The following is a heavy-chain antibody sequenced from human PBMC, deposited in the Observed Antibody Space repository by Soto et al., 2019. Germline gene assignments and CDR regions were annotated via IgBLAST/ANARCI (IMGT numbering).Heavy chain of an antibody. CDR2: IIPIFGTA. CDR1: GGTFSSYA. Sequence: SVKVSCKASGGTFSSYAISWVRQAPGQGLEWMGGIIPIFGTANYAQKFQGRVTITADKSTSTAYMELSSLRSEDTAVYYCARSTGYYRSPHAPSGYYGMDVWGQGTTVTVSS. CDR3: ARSTGYYRSPHAPSGYYGMDV. J-gene: IGHJ6*02. D-gene: IGHD3-9*01. V-gene: IGHV1-69*06.